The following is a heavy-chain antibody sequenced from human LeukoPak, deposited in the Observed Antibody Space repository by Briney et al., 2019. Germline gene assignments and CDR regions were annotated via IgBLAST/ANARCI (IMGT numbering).Heavy chain of an antibody. V-gene: IGHV3-7*01. D-gene: IGHD2-15*01. CDR1: GFTFSDYY. CDR3: AREDGYCSGGNCYSYFDS. J-gene: IGHJ4*02. CDR2: IKKTGSET. Sequence: GGSLRLCCAASGFTFSDYYMSWIRQAPGKGLEWVAYIKKTGSETYYVDSVKGRFTITRDNARNSLFLQMNSLRAEDTAVYYCAREDGYCSGGNCYSYFDSWGQGTLVTVSS.